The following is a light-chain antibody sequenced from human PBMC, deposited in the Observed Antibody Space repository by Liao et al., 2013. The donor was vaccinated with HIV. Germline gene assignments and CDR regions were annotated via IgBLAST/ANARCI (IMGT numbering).Light chain of an antibody. Sequence: SYELTQPPSVSVAPGKTARITCGGNNIGSKSVHWYQQKPGQAPVVVIYSDSDRPSGIPERVSGSKSGNTATLTISETQPLDEADYYCQTWDSSAYWVFGGGTKLTVL. CDR2: SDS. CDR1: NIGSKS. V-gene: IGLV3-21*01. CDR3: QTWDSSAYWV. J-gene: IGLJ3*02.